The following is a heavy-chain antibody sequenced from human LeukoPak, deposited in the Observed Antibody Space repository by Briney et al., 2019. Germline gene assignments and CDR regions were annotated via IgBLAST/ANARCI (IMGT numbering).Heavy chain of an antibody. CDR1: GYSISSGYY. D-gene: IGHD3-10*01. J-gene: IGHJ5*02. CDR3: ARVPSLGSTGWFDP. CDR2: IYHSGST. V-gene: IGHV4-38-2*02. Sequence: SETLSLTCTVSGYSISSGYYWGWIRQPPGKGLEWIGSIYHSGSTYYNPSLKSRVTISVDTSKNQFSLKLSSVTAADTAVYYCARVPSLGSTGWFDPWGQGTLVTVSS.